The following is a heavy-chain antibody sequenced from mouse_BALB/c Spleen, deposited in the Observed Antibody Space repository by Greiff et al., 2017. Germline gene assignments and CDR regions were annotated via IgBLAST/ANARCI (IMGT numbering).Heavy chain of an antibody. CDR2: IYPGDGDT. J-gene: IGHJ3*01. D-gene: IGHD2-4*01. Sequence: QVQLQQSGAELVRPGSSVKISCKASGYAFSSYWMNWVKQRPGQGLEWIGQIYPGDGDTNYNGKFKGKATLTADKSSSTAYMQLSSLTSEDSAVYFCARRDYYDYDGGGWFAYWGQGTLVTVSA. CDR3: ARRDYYDYDGGGWFAY. V-gene: IGHV1-80*01. CDR1: GYAFSSYW.